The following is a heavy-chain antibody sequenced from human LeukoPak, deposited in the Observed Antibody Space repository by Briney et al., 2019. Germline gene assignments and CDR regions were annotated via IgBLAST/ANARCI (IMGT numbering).Heavy chain of an antibody. Sequence: GGSLRLSCAASGFTFSNYNMNWVRQAPGKGLEWVSSISYSSSYIYYADSVKGRFTISGDNAKNSLYLQMNSLRAEDTAVYYCARDGAVLRYFDWLPPVGNFDYWGQGTLVTVSS. J-gene: IGHJ4*02. CDR3: ARDGAVLRYFDWLPPVGNFDY. D-gene: IGHD3-9*01. CDR2: ISYSSSYI. V-gene: IGHV3-21*01. CDR1: GFTFSNYN.